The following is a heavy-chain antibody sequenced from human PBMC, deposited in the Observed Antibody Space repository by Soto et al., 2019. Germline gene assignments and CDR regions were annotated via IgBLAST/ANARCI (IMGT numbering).Heavy chain of an antibody. CDR3: ARGHGLDL. J-gene: IGHJ5*02. V-gene: IGHV1-18*01. D-gene: IGHD4-17*01. Sequence: QVQLVQSGPVVKKPGASVKVSSKASGHTFATYGISWVRQAPGQGLEWMGWIGNFNGNTNYAPKFQGRVTMTTDTSTSTAYMDLRSLRSDDTAVYYCARGHGLDLWGQGTLVTVSS. CDR2: IGNFNGNT. CDR1: GHTFATYG.